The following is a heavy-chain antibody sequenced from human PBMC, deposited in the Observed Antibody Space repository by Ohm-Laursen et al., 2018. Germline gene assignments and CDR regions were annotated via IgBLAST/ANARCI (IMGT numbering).Heavy chain of an antibody. V-gene: IGHV3-48*03. D-gene: IGHD5-24*01. CDR2: MYINGKST. CDR3: VRNYDF. J-gene: IGHJ4*02. CDR1: GFTLSTIE. Sequence: SLRLSCAASGFTLSTIEMNWFRQAPGKGLEWVSLMYINGKSTYYADSVKGRFTISRDITKNSLYLQMNSLRVEDTAVYYCVRNYDFWGQGTLVTVSS.